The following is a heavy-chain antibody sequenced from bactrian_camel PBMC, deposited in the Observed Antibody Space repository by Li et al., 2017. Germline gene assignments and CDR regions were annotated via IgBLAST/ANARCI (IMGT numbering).Heavy chain of an antibody. Sequence: QVQLVESGGGSVQSGGSLRLACKFSGELYDAFCLGWFRQPPGKEREGVAVLDNSGRRIYGAAVKGRFTISQDKDKNTLYLEMDSLEPDDTAIYYCAAGLYGGSWWSPSFTLSEFGYWGKGTQVTVS. CDR2: LDNSGRR. D-gene: IGHD6*01. CDR1: GELYDAFC. V-gene: IGHV3S53*01. CDR3: AAGLYGGSWWSPSFTLSEFGY. J-gene: IGHJ6*01.